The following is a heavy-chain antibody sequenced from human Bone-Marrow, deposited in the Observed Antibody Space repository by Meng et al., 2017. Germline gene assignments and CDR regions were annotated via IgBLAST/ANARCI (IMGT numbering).Heavy chain of an antibody. Sequence: SETLSLTCTVSGGSISSYYWSWIRQPPGKGLEWIGYIYYSGSTNYNPSLKSRVTISVDTSKNQFSLKLSSVTAADTAVYYCARSVGLATIPYWGQGTLVTVSS. V-gene: IGHV4-59*12. CDR3: ARSVGLATIPY. CDR1: GGSISSYY. D-gene: IGHD5-24*01. J-gene: IGHJ4*02. CDR2: IYYSGST.